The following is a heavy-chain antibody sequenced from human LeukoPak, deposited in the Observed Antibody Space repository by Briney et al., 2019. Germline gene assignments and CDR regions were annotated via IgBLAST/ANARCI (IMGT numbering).Heavy chain of an antibody. CDR3: ARVPSYDSSGYYLGDHWYFDL. V-gene: IGHV1-18*01. J-gene: IGHJ2*01. CDR1: GYTFTSYG. D-gene: IGHD3-22*01. CDR2: ISAYNGNT. Sequence: ASVKVSCKASGYTFTSYGITWVRQAPGQGLEWMGWISAYNGNTHYTQKLQGRDTMTTDTSTSTAYMELRSLRSDDTAVYYCARVPSYDSSGYYLGDHWYFDLWGRGTLVTVSS.